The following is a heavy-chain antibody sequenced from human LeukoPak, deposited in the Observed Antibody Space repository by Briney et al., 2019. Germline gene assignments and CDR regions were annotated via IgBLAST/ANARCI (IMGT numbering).Heavy chain of an antibody. CDR1: GFTFSSYA. CDR3: ARDWTGFDY. V-gene: IGHV3-30-3*01. D-gene: IGHD3/OR15-3a*01. Sequence: GGSLRLSCAAPGFTFSSYAMHWVRQAPGKGLEWVAVISYDGSNKYYADSVKGRFTISRDNSKNTLYLQMNSLRAEDTAVYYCARDWTGFDYWGQGTLVTVSS. J-gene: IGHJ4*02. CDR2: ISYDGSNK.